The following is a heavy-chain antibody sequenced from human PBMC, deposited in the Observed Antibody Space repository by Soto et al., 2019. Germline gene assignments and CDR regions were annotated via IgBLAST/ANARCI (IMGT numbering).Heavy chain of an antibody. J-gene: IGHJ6*02. CDR3: ARDLWIRYYYYGMDV. V-gene: IGHV3-53*01. D-gene: IGHD1-1*01. Sequence: GSLRLSGAASVFTFSSNYMSWVRQAPGKGLEWVSVIYSGGSTYYADSVKGRFTISRDNSKNTLYLQMNSLRAEDTAVYYCARDLWIRYYYYGMDVWGQGTTVTVSS. CDR1: VFTFSSNY. CDR2: IYSGGST.